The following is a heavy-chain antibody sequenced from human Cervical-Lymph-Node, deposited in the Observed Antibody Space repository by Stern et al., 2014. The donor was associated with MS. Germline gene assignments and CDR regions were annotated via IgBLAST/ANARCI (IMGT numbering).Heavy chain of an antibody. CDR2: FDPEEVEI. V-gene: IGHV1-24*01. D-gene: IGHD1-26*01. CDR1: GDSLSEFS. J-gene: IGHJ3*02. CDR3: ATGEGVGLTPDDVFAI. Sequence: QVQLLQPGAEVKKPGASVKVSCRVSGDSLSEFSVHWVRQAPGKGLEWMGGFDPEEVEISYAQSLQGRLIITEDRLTDTAYMELSSLRSEDTAVYYCATGEGVGLTPDDVFAIWGQGTMVTVSS.